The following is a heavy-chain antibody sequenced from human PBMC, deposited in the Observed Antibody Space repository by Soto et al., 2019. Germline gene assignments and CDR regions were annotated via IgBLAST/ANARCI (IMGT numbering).Heavy chain of an antibody. Sequence: ASVKVSCKASGYTFSDYNLHWVRQAPGQGLEWIGWINPNSGGTTFTQKFQGRITMTRDTSVSTAYMELSSLRSDDTAVYYCARESWRAGNYETRASGYWGQGLPVTVSS. J-gene: IGHJ4*02. D-gene: IGHD3-22*01. CDR3: ARESWRAGNYETRASGY. V-gene: IGHV1-2*02. CDR1: GYTFSDYN. CDR2: INPNSGGT.